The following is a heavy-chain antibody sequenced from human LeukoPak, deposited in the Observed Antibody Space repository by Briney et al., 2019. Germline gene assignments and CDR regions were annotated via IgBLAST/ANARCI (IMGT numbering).Heavy chain of an antibody. J-gene: IGHJ4*02. Sequence: GGSLRLSCAASGFSFNTYAMHWVRQAPGKGLEWVTLIWHDGSHKFYIDSVRGRFTISRDNSRNTVYLQMNSLRAEDTAVYYCAKEARGYSYGGALDYWGQGTLVTVSS. CDR1: GFSFNTYA. CDR2: IWHDGSHK. V-gene: IGHV3-30*02. CDR3: AKEARGYSYGGALDY. D-gene: IGHD5-18*01.